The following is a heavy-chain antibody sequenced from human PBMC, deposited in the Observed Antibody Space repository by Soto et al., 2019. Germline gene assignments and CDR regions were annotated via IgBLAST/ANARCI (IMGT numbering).Heavy chain of an antibody. CDR1: GGSISSGGYY. Sequence: SETLSLTCTVSGGSISSGGYYWSWVRQHPGKGLEWIGYIYYSGSTYYNPSLTSRLTISVDTPKNQFSLMLSSVTAADTAVYYCARVRKSPLHYFDRHFDYWGQGTLVTVSS. J-gene: IGHJ4*02. CDR2: IYYSGST. V-gene: IGHV4-31*03. CDR3: ARVRKSPLHYFDRHFDY. D-gene: IGHD3-9*01.